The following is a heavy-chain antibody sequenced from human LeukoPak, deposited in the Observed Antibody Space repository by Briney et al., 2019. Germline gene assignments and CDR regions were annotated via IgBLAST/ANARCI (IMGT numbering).Heavy chain of an antibody. Sequence: GGSLRLSCAASGFTFSSFGMHWVRQAPGKGLEWVAVISYDGSNQYYADSVKGRFTISRDNSKNTLYLQMNSLRVEDTSLYYCAKGGEQQLVQFPNWFDPWGQGTLVTVSS. D-gene: IGHD6-13*01. CDR2: ISYDGSNQ. CDR3: AKGGEQQLVQFPNWFDP. J-gene: IGHJ5*02. V-gene: IGHV3-30*18. CDR1: GFTFSSFG.